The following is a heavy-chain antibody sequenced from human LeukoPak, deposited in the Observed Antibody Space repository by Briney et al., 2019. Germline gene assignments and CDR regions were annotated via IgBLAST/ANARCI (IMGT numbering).Heavy chain of an antibody. CDR2: IYHSGST. V-gene: IGHV4-59*12. CDR3: ARGVTDYVWGSYRFPYFDY. J-gene: IGHJ4*02. Sequence: PSETLSLTCTVSGGSINSYYWSWIRQPPGKGLEWTGYIYHSGSTYYNPSLKSRVTISVDRSKNQFSLKLSSVTAADTAVYYCARGVTDYVWGSYRFPYFDYWGQGTLVTVSS. CDR1: GGSINSYY. D-gene: IGHD3-16*02.